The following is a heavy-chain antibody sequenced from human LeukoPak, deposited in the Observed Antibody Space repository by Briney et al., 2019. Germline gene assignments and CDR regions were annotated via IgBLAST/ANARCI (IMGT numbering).Heavy chain of an antibody. CDR1: GFTFSSYG. Sequence: GGSLRLSCAASGFTFSSYGMHWVRQAPGKGLEWVAVISYDGSNKYYADSVKGRFTISRDNSKNTLYLQMNSLRAEDTAVYYCAKERPAYYYYGMDVWGRGTTVTVSS. CDR2: ISYDGSNK. J-gene: IGHJ6*02. CDR3: AKERPAYYYYGMDV. V-gene: IGHV3-30*18.